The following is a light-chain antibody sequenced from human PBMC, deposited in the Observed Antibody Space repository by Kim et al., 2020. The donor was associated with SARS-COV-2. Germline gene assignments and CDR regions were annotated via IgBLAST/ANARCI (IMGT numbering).Light chain of an antibody. CDR3: QQYSSSPRT. CDR2: GAS. V-gene: IGKV3-20*01. CDR1: QSVSNSY. J-gene: IGKJ1*01. Sequence: EIVLTQSPGTLSLSPGERATLSCRASQSVSNSYLAWYQQKPGQAPRLLIYGASSRATGIPDRFSGSGSGTDFTLTISRLEPEDFAVYYCQQYSSSPRTFGQGTKVDIK.